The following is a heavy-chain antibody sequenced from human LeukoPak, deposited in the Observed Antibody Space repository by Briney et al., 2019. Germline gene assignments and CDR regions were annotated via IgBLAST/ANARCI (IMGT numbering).Heavy chain of an antibody. CDR2: IRYDRSNK. V-gene: IGHV3-30*02. CDR3: AFRGGRLDYYFVY. J-gene: IGHJ4*02. D-gene: IGHD3-10*01. CDR1: GFTFSSYE. Sequence: GRSLRLSCAASGFTFSSYEMNWVRQAPGKVLECVAFIRYDRSNKYYADSVKGRFTISRDNSKNTLYLQINSLRAEYTAVYYCAFRGGRLDYYFVYWGQGTLVTVSS.